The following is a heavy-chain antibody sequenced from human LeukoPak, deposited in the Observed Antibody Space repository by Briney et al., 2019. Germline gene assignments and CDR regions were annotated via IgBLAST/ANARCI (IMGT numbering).Heavy chain of an antibody. D-gene: IGHD2-2*01. Sequence: GGSLRLSCAASGFTFSSYWMSWVRQAPGKGLEWVANIKQDGSEKYYVDSVKGRFTISRDNAKNSLYLQMNSLRAEDTAVYYCARDDCSSISCSHNWFDPWGQGTLATVSS. J-gene: IGHJ5*02. CDR3: ARDDCSSISCSHNWFDP. CDR1: GFTFSSYW. V-gene: IGHV3-7*01. CDR2: IKQDGSEK.